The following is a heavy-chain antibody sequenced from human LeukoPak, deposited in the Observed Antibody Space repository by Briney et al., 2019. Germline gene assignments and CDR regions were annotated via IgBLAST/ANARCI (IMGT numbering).Heavy chain of an antibody. CDR1: RFTFASYW. V-gene: IGHV3-7*05. J-gene: IGHJ4*02. CDR3: ARDVGYDSSGSYPYYFDY. CDR2: IKQDGGEK. D-gene: IGHD3-22*01. Sequence: GGSLRLSCAACRFTFASYWIAWVRQAPGTGLEWVANIKQDGGEKHYVDSVQGRFTISRDNAKNSLYLQMNSLRAEDTAVYYCARDVGYDSSGSYPYYFDYWGLGTLVTVSS.